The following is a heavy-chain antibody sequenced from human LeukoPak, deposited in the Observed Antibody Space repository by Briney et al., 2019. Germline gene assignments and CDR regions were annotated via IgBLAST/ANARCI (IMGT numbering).Heavy chain of an antibody. CDR3: AREYRHQPD. Sequence: GRSLRLSCAASGFTFSSYAMHWVRQAPGKGLEWVAVIWYDGSNKYYADSVKGRFTISRDNSKNTLYLQMNSLRAEDTAVYYCAREYRHQPDWGQGTLVTVSS. CDR1: GFTFSSYA. CDR2: IWYDGSNK. V-gene: IGHV3-33*01. J-gene: IGHJ4*02. D-gene: IGHD5-12*01.